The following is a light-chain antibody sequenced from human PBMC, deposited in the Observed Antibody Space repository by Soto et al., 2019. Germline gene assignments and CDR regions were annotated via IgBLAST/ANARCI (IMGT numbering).Light chain of an antibody. CDR1: QGLSSW. CDR2: AAS. CDR3: QQANSFTRT. J-gene: IGKJ1*01. Sequence: DIQMTQSPSSLSSSLGDRVTITCRASQGLSSWLAWYQQKPEEAPKSLIYAASRLESGVPSRFSGSVSGTDFAITISSLKKEDVATYYCQQANSFTRTFGQGTKVDIK. V-gene: IGKV1-12*01.